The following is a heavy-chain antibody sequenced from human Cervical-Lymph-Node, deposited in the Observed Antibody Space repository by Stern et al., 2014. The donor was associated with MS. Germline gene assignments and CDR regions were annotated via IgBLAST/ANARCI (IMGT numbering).Heavy chain of an antibody. CDR2: LIPFYAAT. J-gene: IGHJ4*02. V-gene: IGHV1-69*01. D-gene: IGHD4-11*01. Sequence: VQLVESGSEVKKPGSSVKVSCKPSGDTFSNYALSWVRQAPGQGLEWVGGLIPFYAATRYGRKFQGRVTITPEESTGTAFMELTNLTSDDTAIYYCALRRSYYVFWGQGTLITVSS. CDR1: GDTFSNYA. CDR3: ALRRSYYVF.